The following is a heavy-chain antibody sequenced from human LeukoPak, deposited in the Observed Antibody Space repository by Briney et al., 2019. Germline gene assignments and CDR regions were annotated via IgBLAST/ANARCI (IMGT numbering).Heavy chain of an antibody. CDR3: ASMPGSGSYYDPQNWFDP. CDR1: GGSVSSGSYY. J-gene: IGHJ5*02. CDR2: IYYSGST. Sequence: SETLSLTCTVSGGSVSSGSYYWSWIRQPPGTGLEWIGYIYYSGSTNYNPSLKSRVTISVDTSKNQFSLKLSSVTAADTAVYYCASMPGSGSYYDPQNWFDPWGQGTLVTVSS. D-gene: IGHD3-10*01. V-gene: IGHV4-61*01.